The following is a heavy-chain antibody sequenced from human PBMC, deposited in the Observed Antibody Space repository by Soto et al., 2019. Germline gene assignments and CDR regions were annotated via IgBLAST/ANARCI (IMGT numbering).Heavy chain of an antibody. CDR2: IYYSGST. V-gene: IGHV4-39*01. CDR1: GGSISSSSYY. J-gene: IGHJ4*02. Sequence: SETLSLTCTVSGGSISSSSYYWGWIRQPPGKGLEWIGSIYYSGSTYYNPSLKSRVTISVDTSKNQFSLKLSSVTAADTAVYYCARHRVRPPQFDYWGQGTLVTVSS. CDR3: ARHRVRPPQFDY.